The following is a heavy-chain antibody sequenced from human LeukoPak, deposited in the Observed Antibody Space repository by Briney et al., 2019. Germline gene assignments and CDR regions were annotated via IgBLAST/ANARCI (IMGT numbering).Heavy chain of an antibody. CDR2: INQDGTEK. CDR3: AKEGAFPIITYDS. J-gene: IGHJ5*01. V-gene: IGHV3-7*01. Sequence: PGGSLRLSCAASGFTFIGFWMNWVRQAPGKGLEWVANINQDGTEKYFVDSVKGRFTISIDNAKRSVYLQMNSLRAEDTAVYYCAKEGAFPIITYDSWGQGTLVTVSS. CDR1: GFTFIGFW. D-gene: IGHD3-10*01.